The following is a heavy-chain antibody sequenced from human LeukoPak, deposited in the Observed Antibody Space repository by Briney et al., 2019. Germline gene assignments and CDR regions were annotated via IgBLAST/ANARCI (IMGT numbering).Heavy chain of an antibody. D-gene: IGHD3-10*01. CDR3: VKDNGDWFGAFDI. CDR2: ISGSGGST. J-gene: IGHJ3*02. CDR1: GFTFSSYA. Sequence: GGSLRLSCAASGFTFSSYAMSWVRQAPGKGLEWVSGISGSGGSTYYADFVKGRFTISRDNSKNTLYLQMNSLRAEDTAVYYCVKDNGDWFGAFDIWGQGTMVTVSS. V-gene: IGHV3-23*01.